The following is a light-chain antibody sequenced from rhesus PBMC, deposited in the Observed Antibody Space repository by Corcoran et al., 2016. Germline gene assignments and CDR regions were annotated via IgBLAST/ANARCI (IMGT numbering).Light chain of an antibody. CDR2: EVT. CDR1: SSDIGTYNY. CDR3: SSSAANEIFI. V-gene: IGLV2-32*02. J-gene: IGLJ1*01. Sequence: QAALTQPRSVSGSPGQSVTISCAGTSSDIGTYNYVSWYQQHPGTAPKLLIYEVTKRPSGVSDRFSGSKSGNTASLTISGLQAEDEADYYCSSSAANEIFIFGAGTRLTV.